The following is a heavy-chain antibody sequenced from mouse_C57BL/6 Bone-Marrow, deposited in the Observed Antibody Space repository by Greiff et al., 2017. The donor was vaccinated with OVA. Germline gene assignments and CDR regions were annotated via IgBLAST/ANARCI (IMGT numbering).Heavy chain of an antibody. CDR1: GFTFSSYA. CDR2: ISDGGSYT. Sequence: DVHLVESGGGLVKPGGSLKLSCAASGFTFSSYAMSWVRQTPEKRLEWVATISDGGSYTYYPDNVKGRFTISRDNAKNNLYLQMSHLKSEDTAMYYCARGSYYSNHGYFDVWCTGTTVTVSS. CDR3: ARGSYYSNHGYFDV. J-gene: IGHJ1*03. V-gene: IGHV5-4*01. D-gene: IGHD2-5*01.